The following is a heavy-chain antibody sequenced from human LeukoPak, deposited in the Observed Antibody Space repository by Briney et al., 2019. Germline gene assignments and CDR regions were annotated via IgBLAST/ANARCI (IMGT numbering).Heavy chain of an antibody. D-gene: IGHD3-22*01. Sequence: PGGSLRLSSAASGFTFSSYSMNWVRQAPGKGLEWVSSISSSSSYIYYADSVKGRFTISRDNAKNSLYLQMNSLSAEDTAVYYCARTYHYYDSSGYYQPYYFDYWGQGTLVTVSS. CDR3: ARTYHYYDSSGYYQPYYFDY. V-gene: IGHV3-21*01. CDR1: GFTFSSYS. CDR2: ISSSSSYI. J-gene: IGHJ4*02.